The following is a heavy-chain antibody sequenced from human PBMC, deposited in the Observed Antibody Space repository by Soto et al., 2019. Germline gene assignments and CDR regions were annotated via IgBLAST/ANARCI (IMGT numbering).Heavy chain of an antibody. CDR2: IVVGSGNT. D-gene: IGHD3-10*01. Sequence: ASVKVSCKASGFTFTSSAMQWVRQARGQRLEWIGWIVVGSGNTNYAQKFQERVTITRDMSTSTAYMELSSLRSEDTAVYYCAASGYYGSGSYQDAFDIWGQGTMVTVSS. V-gene: IGHV1-58*02. J-gene: IGHJ3*02. CDR1: GFTFTSSA. CDR3: AASGYYGSGSYQDAFDI.